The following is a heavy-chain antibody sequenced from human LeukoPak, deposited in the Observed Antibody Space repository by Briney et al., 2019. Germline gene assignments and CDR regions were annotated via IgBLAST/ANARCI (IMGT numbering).Heavy chain of an antibody. CDR3: TTYCSGGSCYPRLDY. V-gene: IGHV3-15*01. J-gene: IGHJ4*02. Sequence: GGSLRLSCAASGFTSSNAWMSWVRQAPGKGLEWVGRIKSKTDGGTTDYAAPVKGRFTISRDDSKNTLYLQMNSLKTEDTAVYYCTTYCSGGSCYPRLDYWGQGTLVTVSS. D-gene: IGHD2-15*01. CDR2: IKSKTDGGTT. CDR1: GFTSSNAW.